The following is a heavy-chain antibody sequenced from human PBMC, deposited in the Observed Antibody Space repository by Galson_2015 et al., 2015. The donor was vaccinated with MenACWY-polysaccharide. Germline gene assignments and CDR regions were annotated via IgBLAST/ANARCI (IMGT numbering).Heavy chain of an antibody. Sequence: SLRLSCAASGFTFGSYSTNWVRQAPGKGLEWVSCISSSSSYIYYADSVKGRFTISRDNAKNSLSLQMNSLRAEDTAVYYCARGRSSWPYSFDYWGQGILVTVSS. V-gene: IGHV3-21*01. D-gene: IGHD6-13*01. CDR1: GFTFGSYS. J-gene: IGHJ4*02. CDR2: ISSSSSYI. CDR3: ARGRSSWPYSFDY.